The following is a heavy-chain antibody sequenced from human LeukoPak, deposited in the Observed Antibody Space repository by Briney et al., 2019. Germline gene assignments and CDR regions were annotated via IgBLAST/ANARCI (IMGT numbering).Heavy chain of an antibody. Sequence: SETLSLTCTVSGGSISSSSYYWGWIRQPAGKGLEWIGRIYTSGSTNYNPSLKSRVTMSVDTSKNQFSLKLSSVTAADTAVYYCARVGWLRSPDAFDIWGQGTMVTVSS. CDR2: IYTSGST. V-gene: IGHV4-61*02. CDR3: ARVGWLRSPDAFDI. D-gene: IGHD5-12*01. J-gene: IGHJ3*02. CDR1: GGSISSSSYY.